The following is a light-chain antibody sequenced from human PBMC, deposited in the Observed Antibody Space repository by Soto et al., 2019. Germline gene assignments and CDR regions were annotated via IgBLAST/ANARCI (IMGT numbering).Light chain of an antibody. J-gene: IGLJ3*02. CDR2: XXX. Sequence: QSALTQPPSASGSPGQSVTISCTGTSSDIGDYNYVSWYQQHPGKAPKLMIXXXXXXXXXXXXXXXGSKSGNTASLTVSGXXXXXXXXXYCSSYAGSNNWVFGGGTKLTVL. CDR3: SSYAGSNNWV. CDR1: SSDIGDYNY. V-gene: IGLV2-8*01.